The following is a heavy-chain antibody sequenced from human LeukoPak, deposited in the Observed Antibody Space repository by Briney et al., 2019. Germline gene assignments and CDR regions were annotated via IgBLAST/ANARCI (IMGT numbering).Heavy chain of an antibody. CDR1: GFTFDDYW. Sequence: GGSLRLSCGASGFTFDDYWMSWVRQLPGKGPEWVANIRQDESERYFADSVKGRFTISRDNAKKSVYLHMSSLRAEDTALYYCARLSAYYYGSYFYYYMDVWGKGTTVTVSS. V-gene: IGHV3-7*01. D-gene: IGHD3-10*01. J-gene: IGHJ6*03. CDR3: ARLSAYYYGSYFYYYMDV. CDR2: IRQDESER.